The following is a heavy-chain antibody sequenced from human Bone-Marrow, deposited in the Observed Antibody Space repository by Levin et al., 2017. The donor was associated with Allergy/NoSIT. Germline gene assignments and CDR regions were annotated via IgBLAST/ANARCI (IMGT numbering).Heavy chain of an antibody. CDR1: GFTFSSYW. V-gene: IGHV3-7*04. CDR2: IKQDGSEK. J-gene: IGHJ4*02. Sequence: GESLKISCAASGFTFSSYWMSWVRQAPGKGLEWVANIKQDGSEKYYVDSVKGRFTISRDNAKNSLYLQMNSLRAEDTAVYYCARAPTYIWGRYFDYWGQGTLVTVSS. CDR3: ARAPTYIWGRYFDY. D-gene: IGHD3-16*01.